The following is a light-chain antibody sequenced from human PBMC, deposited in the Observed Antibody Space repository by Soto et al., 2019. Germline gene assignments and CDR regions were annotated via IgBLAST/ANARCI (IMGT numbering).Light chain of an antibody. V-gene: IGKV1-39*01. CDR3: QQSYTTPRT. CDR1: QRIATY. Sequence: DIQMTQSPSSLSASVADRVTITCRASQRIATYLNWYRQKPGKAPELLIYAASSLQSGVPSTFSGSGSGTDFTLTINSLQPEDFATYYCQQSYTTPRTFGQGTKLEI. J-gene: IGKJ2*01. CDR2: AAS.